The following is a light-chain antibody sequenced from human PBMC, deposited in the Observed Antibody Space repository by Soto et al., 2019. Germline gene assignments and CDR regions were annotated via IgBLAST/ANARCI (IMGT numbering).Light chain of an antibody. CDR2: AAS. J-gene: IGKJ1*01. CDR1: QSISSY. CDR3: QQYGSSPLT. Sequence: DIHMTQSLSSLSASVGDRVTVSCRASQSISSYLNCYQQKPGKAPKLLIYAASSLQSGVPSRFSGSGSGTDFTLTISSLQPEDFVVYYCQQYGSSPLTFGQGTKVDFK. V-gene: IGKV1-39*01.